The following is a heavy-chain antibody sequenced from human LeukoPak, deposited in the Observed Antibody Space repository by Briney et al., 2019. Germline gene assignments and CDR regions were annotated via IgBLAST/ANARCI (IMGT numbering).Heavy chain of an antibody. Sequence: GGSLRLSCAASGFTFSSYGMHWVRQAPGKGLEWVAVIWYDGSNKYYADSVKGRFTISRDNSKNTLYLQMNSLRAEDTAVYYCARGKEKWLDHFDYWGQGSLVTVPS. CDR3: ARGKEKWLDHFDY. V-gene: IGHV3-33*01. J-gene: IGHJ4*02. D-gene: IGHD6-19*01. CDR1: GFTFSSYG. CDR2: IWYDGSNK.